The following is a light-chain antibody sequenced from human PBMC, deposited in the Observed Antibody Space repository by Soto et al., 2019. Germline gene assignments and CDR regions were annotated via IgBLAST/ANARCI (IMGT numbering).Light chain of an antibody. CDR3: LQHNTCTPA. CDR2: AAC. Sequence: DIQMTQSPSSVSASVGERVTITCRASQGIRSWLAWYQQKPGKAPKLXIYAACSLQSGVRSRFSGSGAGTECTRTINSLQPEDVATDYCLQHNTCTPAFCQGTQVDIK. CDR1: QGIRSW. J-gene: IGKJ1*01. V-gene: IGKV1-12*01.